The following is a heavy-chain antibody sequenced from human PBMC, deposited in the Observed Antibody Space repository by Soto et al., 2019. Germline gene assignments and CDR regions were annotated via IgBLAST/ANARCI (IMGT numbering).Heavy chain of an antibody. J-gene: IGHJ4*02. D-gene: IGHD6-13*01. CDR1: GGYVSSYY. Sequence: SVPHSLTCAVQGGYVSSYYWSSIRQTPGKGLEWIGEINHSGSTNYNPSLKSRVTISVDTSKNQFSLKLSSVTAADTAVYYCARVHWQQLAYFDYWGQGTLVTVSS. CDR3: ARVHWQQLAYFDY. CDR2: INHSGST. V-gene: IGHV4-34*01.